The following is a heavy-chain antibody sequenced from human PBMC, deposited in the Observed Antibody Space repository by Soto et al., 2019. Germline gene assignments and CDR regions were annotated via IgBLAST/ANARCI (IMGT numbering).Heavy chain of an antibody. D-gene: IGHD6-19*01. Sequence: QITLKESGPTLVKPTQTLTLTCTFSGFSLSTSGVGVGWIRQPPGKALEWLALIYWDDDKRYSPSLKSRLTTTTXTSKNQVVLTMTNMDPVDTATYYCAHVAVVKVFDYWGQGTLVTVSS. V-gene: IGHV2-5*02. CDR1: GFSLSTSGVG. CDR3: AHVAVVKVFDY. CDR2: IYWDDDK. J-gene: IGHJ4*02.